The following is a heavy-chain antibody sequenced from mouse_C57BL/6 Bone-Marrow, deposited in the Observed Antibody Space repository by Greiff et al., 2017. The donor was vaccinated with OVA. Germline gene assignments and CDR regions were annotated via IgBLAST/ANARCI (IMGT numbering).Heavy chain of an antibody. V-gene: IGHV1-69*01. J-gene: IGHJ3*01. CDR1: GYTFTSYW. CDR3: ARDSRFAY. CDR2: IDPSDSYT. Sequence: QVQLQQPGAELVMPGASVKLSCKASGYTFTSYWMHWVKQRPGQGLEWIGEIDPSDSYTNYNQKFKGKSTLTLDKSSSTAYMQLSSLASEDSAVYYCARDSRFAYWGQGTLVTVSA.